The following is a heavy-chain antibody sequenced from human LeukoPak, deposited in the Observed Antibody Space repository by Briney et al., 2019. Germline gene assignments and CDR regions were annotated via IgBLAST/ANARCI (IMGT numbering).Heavy chain of an antibody. J-gene: IGHJ6*03. CDR2: FDPEDGET. CDR3: ATGAVVVPAASYYYYYMDV. D-gene: IGHD2-2*01. CDR1: GYTLTELS. Sequence: ASVKVSCKVSGYTLTELSMHWVRQAPGKGLEWMGGFDPEDGETIYAQKFQGRVTMTEDTSTDTAYMELSRLRSEDTAVYYCATGAVVVPAASYYYYYMDVWGKGTTVTVSS. V-gene: IGHV1-24*01.